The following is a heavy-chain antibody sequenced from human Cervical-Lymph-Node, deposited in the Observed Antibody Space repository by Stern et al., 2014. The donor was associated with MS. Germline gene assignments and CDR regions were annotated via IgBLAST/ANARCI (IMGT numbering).Heavy chain of an antibody. D-gene: IGHD5-18*01. CDR3: ARDTGYRNAFDY. J-gene: IGHJ4*02. Sequence: VQLVQSGPGLVKPSETLSLTCTVSGGSISSYYWSWIRQPPGKGLEWIGYIYYSGSTNYNPSLKSRVTISVDTSKNQFSLKLSSVTAADTAVYYCARDTGYRNAFDYWGQGTLVTVSS. CDR1: GGSISSYY. CDR2: IYYSGST. V-gene: IGHV4-59*01.